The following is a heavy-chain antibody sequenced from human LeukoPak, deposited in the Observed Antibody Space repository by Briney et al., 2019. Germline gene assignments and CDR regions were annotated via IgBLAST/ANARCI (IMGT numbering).Heavy chain of an antibody. V-gene: IGHV4-61*02. D-gene: IGHD1-26*01. CDR2: IYTSGST. J-gene: IGHJ5*02. CDR1: GNSISSGDNY. CDR3: ASTSGSYSAVT. Sequence: SETLSLTCTVSGNSISSGDNYWSWIRQPAGKGLEWIGRIYTSGSTNYNPSLKSRVTISGDTSKNQFSLRLSSVTAADTAVYYCASTSGSYSAVTWGQGTLVTVSS.